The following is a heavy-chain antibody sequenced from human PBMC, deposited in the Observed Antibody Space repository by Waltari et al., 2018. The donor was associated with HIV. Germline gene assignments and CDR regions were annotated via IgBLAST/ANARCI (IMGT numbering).Heavy chain of an antibody. D-gene: IGHD6-19*01. Sequence: QITLKESGPTLVKPTQTLTLTCTFSGFSLSTSGVGVGWIRQPPGKALEWLALIYWNDDKRYSPSLKSRLTITKDTSKNQVVLTMTNMDPVDTATYYCAHLPGWVSPWYFDLWGRGTLVTVSS. CDR3: AHLPGWVSPWYFDL. J-gene: IGHJ2*01. CDR2: IYWNDDK. CDR1: GFSLSTSGVG. V-gene: IGHV2-5*01.